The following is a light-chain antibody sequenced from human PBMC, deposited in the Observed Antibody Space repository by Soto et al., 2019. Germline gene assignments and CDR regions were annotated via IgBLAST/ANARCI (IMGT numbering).Light chain of an antibody. Sequence: DIQMTQSPSTLSASVGDRVTITCGASQSISSYLNWYQQKPGKAPKLLIYAASNLQSGVPSRFSGSGSGTDFTLTISSLQPEDFATYFCQQSYTTPVYSFGQGTKVDIK. CDR1: QSISSY. CDR2: AAS. V-gene: IGKV1-39*01. J-gene: IGKJ2*01. CDR3: QQSYTTPVYS.